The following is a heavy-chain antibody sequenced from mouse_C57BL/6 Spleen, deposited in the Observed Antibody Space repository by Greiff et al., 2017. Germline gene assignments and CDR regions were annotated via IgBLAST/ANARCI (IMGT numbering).Heavy chain of an antibody. CDR1: GYTFTSYG. CDR3: ARGDYDGGAWFAY. J-gene: IGHJ3*01. V-gene: IGHV1-81*01. Sequence: QVQLQQSGAELARPGASVKLSCKASGYTFTSYGISWVKQRTGQGLEWIGEIYPRSGNTYYNEKFKGKATLTADKSSRTAYMELRSLTSEDSAVYFCARGDYDGGAWFAYWGQGTLVTVSA. CDR2: IYPRSGNT. D-gene: IGHD2-4*01.